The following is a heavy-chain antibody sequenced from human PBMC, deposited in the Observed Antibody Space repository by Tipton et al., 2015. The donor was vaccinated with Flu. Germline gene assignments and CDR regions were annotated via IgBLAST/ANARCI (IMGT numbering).Heavy chain of an antibody. CDR3: ASYYGDYEYYYYYGMDV. D-gene: IGHD4-17*01. Sequence: TLSLTCTVSGGSVSSGSYYWSWIRQPPGKGLEWIGYIYYSGSTNYNPSLKSRVTISVDTSKNQFSLKLSSVTAADTAVYYCASYYGDYEYYYYYGMDVWGQGTTVTVSS. CDR2: IYYSGST. J-gene: IGHJ6*02. CDR1: GGSVSSGSYY. V-gene: IGHV4-61*01.